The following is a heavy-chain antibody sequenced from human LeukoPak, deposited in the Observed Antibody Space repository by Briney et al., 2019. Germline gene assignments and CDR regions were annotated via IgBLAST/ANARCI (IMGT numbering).Heavy chain of an antibody. J-gene: IGHJ5*02. CDR1: GGSISSSSYY. CDR3: ASLTTVTGGHNWFDP. V-gene: IGHV4-39*07. CDR2: INHSGST. D-gene: IGHD4-17*01. Sequence: SETLSLTCTVSGGSISSSSYYWGWIRQPPGKGLEWIGEINHSGSTNYNPSLKSRVTISVDTSKNQFSLKLSSVTAADTAVYYCASLTTVTGGHNWFDPWGQGTLVTVSS.